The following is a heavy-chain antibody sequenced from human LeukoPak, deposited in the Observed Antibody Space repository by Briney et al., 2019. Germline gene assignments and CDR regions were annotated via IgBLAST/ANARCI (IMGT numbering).Heavy chain of an antibody. V-gene: IGHV4-4*07. Sequence: SETLSLTCTVFGDSISNYYWSWLRQPAGKRLEWIGRIYISGSTNYNPSLKSRVTMSVDTSKNQFSLKLTSVTAADTAVYYCARSNPTVTPYYFDYWGQGTLVTVSS. CDR3: ARSNPTVTPYYFDY. CDR1: GDSISNYY. J-gene: IGHJ4*02. CDR2: IYISGST. D-gene: IGHD4-11*01.